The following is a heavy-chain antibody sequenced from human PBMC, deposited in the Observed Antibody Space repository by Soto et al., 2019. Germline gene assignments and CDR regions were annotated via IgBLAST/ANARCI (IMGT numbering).Heavy chain of an antibody. CDR3: APHVSCSGGSCQYDAFAI. J-gene: IGHJ3*02. V-gene: IGHV3-23*01. D-gene: IGHD2-15*01. CDR2: VTADGGT. CDR1: GFTVSSHA. Sequence: EVQVLESGGGLVQPGGSLRLSCEGSGFTVSSHAMTWSRQATGKGPEWVSTVTADGGTYYADSVKGRFAMSRDTSENTLYLQMNSLGAEDTAAYYCAPHVSCSGGSCQYDAFAIRGQGTMVTVSS.